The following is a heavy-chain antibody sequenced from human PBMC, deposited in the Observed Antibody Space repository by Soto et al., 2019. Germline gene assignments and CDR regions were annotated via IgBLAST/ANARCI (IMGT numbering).Heavy chain of an antibody. J-gene: IGHJ3*02. V-gene: IGHV1-18*01. CDR2: ISAYNGNT. CDR1: GYTFTSYG. CDR3: TPSPDDAFDI. Sequence: GAAVKVSCKASGYTFTSYGISLLRQAPGQGLEWMGWISAYNGNTNYAQKLPGRVTMTTDTSKSTAYMELRSLRSDDTAVYYCTPSPDDAFDIWGQGTMVTVSS.